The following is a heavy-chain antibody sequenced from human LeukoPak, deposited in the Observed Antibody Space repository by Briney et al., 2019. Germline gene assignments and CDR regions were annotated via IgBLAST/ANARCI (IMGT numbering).Heavy chain of an antibody. CDR1: GFTFSSYE. J-gene: IGHJ4*02. CDR3: AKEIWPTVTISGRTYFDY. V-gene: IGHV3-30*02. D-gene: IGHD4-17*01. CDR2: IRYDGGNK. Sequence: GGSLRLSCAASGFTFSSYEMNWVRQAPGKGLEWVAFIRYDGGNKNYADSVKGRFTISRDNPKNTLYLQMNSLRAEDTAVYYCAKEIWPTVTISGRTYFDYWGQGTLVTVSS.